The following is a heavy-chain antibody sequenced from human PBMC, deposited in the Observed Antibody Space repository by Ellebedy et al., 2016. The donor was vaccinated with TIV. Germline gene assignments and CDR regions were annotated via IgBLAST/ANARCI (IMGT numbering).Heavy chain of an antibody. CDR1: GSTFSGYY. CDR3: ARGLPQQWLGPQFDY. J-gene: IGHJ4*02. D-gene: IGHD6-19*01. CDR2: INPSGAHT. V-gene: IGHV1-46*01. Sequence: AASVKVSCKASGSTFSGYYMHWVRQATGQGLEWMGVINPSGAHTTYTQKFQGRVTMTRDTSTSTVYMDLSSLRSDDTAVYYCARGLPQQWLGPQFDYWGQGTLVTVSS.